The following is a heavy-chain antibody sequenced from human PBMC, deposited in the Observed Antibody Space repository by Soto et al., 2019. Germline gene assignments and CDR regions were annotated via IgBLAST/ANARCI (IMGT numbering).Heavy chain of an antibody. Sequence: KPSETLSLTCTVSGGSISSGAYYWSWIRQPPGKGLEWIGYIYYSGSTYYNPSLKSRITISVDTSKNQFSLNLSSVTAADTAVYYCARDLVSLGSYFDYWGQGTLVTVSS. J-gene: IGHJ4*02. V-gene: IGHV4-30-4*01. CDR1: GGSISSGAYY. CDR2: IYYSGST. D-gene: IGHD1-26*01. CDR3: ARDLVSLGSYFDY.